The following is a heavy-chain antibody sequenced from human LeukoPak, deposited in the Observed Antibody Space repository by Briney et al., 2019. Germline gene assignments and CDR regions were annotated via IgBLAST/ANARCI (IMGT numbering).Heavy chain of an antibody. Sequence: GRSLRLSCAASGFTFDDYAMHWVRQAPRKGLEWVSGISWNSGSIGYADSVKGRFIISRDNAKNSLYLQMNSLRAEDTALYYCAKSQEPGGYYDSSGYSSWGQGTLVTVSS. CDR2: ISWNSGSI. CDR3: AKSQEPGGYYDSSGYSS. V-gene: IGHV3-9*01. CDR1: GFTFDDYA. D-gene: IGHD3-22*01. J-gene: IGHJ4*02.